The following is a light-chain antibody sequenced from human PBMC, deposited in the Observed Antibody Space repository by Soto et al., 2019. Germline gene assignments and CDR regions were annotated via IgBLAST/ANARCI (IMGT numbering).Light chain of an antibody. CDR1: QSVSSY. Sequence: EIVLTQSPATLSLSPGERATLSCRASQSVSSYLAWYQQKSGQAPRLLIYDASNRATGIPARFSGSGSGTDFTLTISSLEPEDFAVYYCQQRSNWSFGQGTKLEIK. V-gene: IGKV3-11*01. CDR2: DAS. CDR3: QQRSNWS. J-gene: IGKJ2*01.